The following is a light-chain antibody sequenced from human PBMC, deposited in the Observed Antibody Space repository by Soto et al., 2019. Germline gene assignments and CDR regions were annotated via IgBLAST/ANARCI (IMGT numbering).Light chain of an antibody. V-gene: IGLV2-8*01. J-gene: IGLJ1*01. CDR2: EVV. CDR1: KNDVGFYDF. Sequence: QSVLPQPPSASGSPGHSVTISCTGTKNDVGFYDFVSWYQHHPGKAPRLIIYEVVQRPSGVPDRFSGSKSGNTASLTVSGLQAADEADYFCKSYAGSNNYVFGSGTKVTAL. CDR3: KSYAGSNNYV.